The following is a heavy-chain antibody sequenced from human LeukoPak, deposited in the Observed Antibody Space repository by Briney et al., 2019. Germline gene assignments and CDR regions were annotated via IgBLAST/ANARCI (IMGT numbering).Heavy chain of an antibody. CDR1: GGTFSSYA. D-gene: IGHD3-22*01. V-gene: IGHV1-69*13. J-gene: IGHJ4*02. CDR2: IIPIFGTA. Sequence: GASVKVSCKAFGGTFSSYAISWVRQAPGQGLEWMGGIIPIFGTANYAQKFQGRVTITADESTSTAYMELSSLRSEDTAVYYCARVGKTYYYDSSLDYWGQGTLVTVSS. CDR3: ARVGKTYYYDSSLDY.